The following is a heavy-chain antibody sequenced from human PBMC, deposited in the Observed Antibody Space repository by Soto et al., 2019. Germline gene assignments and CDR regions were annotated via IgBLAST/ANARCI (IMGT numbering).Heavy chain of an antibody. Sequence: QVQLVESGGGVVQPGRSLRLSCAASGFTFSSYAMHWVRQAPGKGLEWVAVISYDGSNKYYADSVKGRFTISRDNSKNTLYLQMNSLRAEDTAVYYCAREGVGSFDYWGQGTLVTVSS. J-gene: IGHJ4*02. V-gene: IGHV3-30-3*01. CDR3: AREGVGSFDY. D-gene: IGHD3-3*01. CDR1: GFTFSSYA. CDR2: ISYDGSNK.